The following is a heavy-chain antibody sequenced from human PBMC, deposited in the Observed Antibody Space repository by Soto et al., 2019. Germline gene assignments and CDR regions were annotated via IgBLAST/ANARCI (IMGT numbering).Heavy chain of an antibody. V-gene: IGHV4-39*01. CDR1: GCSIISSTSY. J-gene: IGHJ6*03. Sequence: SETLSLTCTVSGCSIISSTSYWGWIRQPPGKGLEWIGSINYSGSTYYSPSLKSRVTISADTSKNQFSLKLSSVTAADTAVYYCARPVNYYNYYMDVWGKGTMVTVSS. CDR3: ARPVNYYNYYMDV. CDR2: INYSGST.